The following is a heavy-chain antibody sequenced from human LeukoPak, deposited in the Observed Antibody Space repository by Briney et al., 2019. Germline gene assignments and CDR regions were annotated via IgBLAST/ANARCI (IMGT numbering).Heavy chain of an antibody. CDR3: ARGCLAIFGVVIPPIGMDV. J-gene: IGHJ6*02. D-gene: IGHD3-3*01. CDR1: GESFSGYY. V-gene: IGHV4-34*01. Sequence: SETLSLTCAVYGESFSGYYWTCVRQPPGKGLEWIGEINHSGSTNYNPSLKSRVTISVDTSKNQFSLKLSSVTAADTAVYYCARGCLAIFGVVIPPIGMDVWGQGTTVTVSS. CDR2: INHSGST.